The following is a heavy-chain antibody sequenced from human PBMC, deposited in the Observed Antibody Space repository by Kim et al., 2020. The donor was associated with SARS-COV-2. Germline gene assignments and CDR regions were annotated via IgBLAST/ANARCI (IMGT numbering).Heavy chain of an antibody. CDR2: IWYDGSNK. J-gene: IGHJ4*02. CDR1: GFTFSSYG. V-gene: IGHV3-33*01. D-gene: IGHD3-9*01. CDR3: ARDPGNYDILTGYYPTHDY. Sequence: VWSLRLSCAASGFTFSSYGLHWVRQAPGKGLEWVAVIWYDGSNKYYADSVKDRFTISRDNSKNTLYLQMNSLRAEGTAVYYCARDPGNYDILTGYYPTHDYWGQGTLVTVSS.